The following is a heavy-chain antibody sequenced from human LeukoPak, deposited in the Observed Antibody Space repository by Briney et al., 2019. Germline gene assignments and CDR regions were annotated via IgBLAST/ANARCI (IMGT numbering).Heavy chain of an antibody. J-gene: IGHJ4*02. D-gene: IGHD1-14*01. V-gene: IGHV3-7*01. CDR3: AREELAGTGPYDY. CDR2: IKQDGSEK. Sequence: GGSLRLSCAASGFTFSSYWMSWVRQAPGKGLEWVANIKQDGSEKYYVDSVKGRFTISRDNAKNSLYLQMNSLRAEDTPVYYCAREELAGTGPYDYWGQGTLVTVSS. CDR1: GFTFSSYW.